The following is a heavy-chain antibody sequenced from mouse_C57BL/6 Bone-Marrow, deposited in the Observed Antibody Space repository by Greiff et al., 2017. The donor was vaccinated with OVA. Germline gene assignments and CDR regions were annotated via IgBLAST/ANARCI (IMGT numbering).Heavy chain of an antibody. Sequence: QVQLQQPGAELVKPGASVKLSCKASGYTFTSYWMQWVKQRPGQGLEWIGEIDPSDSYTNYNQKFKGKATLTVDTSSSTAYMQLSSLTSEDSAVYYCARWWPDYWGKGTTLTVSS. CDR2: IDPSDSYT. D-gene: IGHD1-1*02. CDR3: ARWWPDY. V-gene: IGHV1-50*01. CDR1: GYTFTSYW. J-gene: IGHJ2*01.